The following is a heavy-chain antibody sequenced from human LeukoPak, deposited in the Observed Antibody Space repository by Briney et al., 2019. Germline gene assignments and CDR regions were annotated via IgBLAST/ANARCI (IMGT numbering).Heavy chain of an antibody. CDR3: ARDPGDTDWYNFDF. Sequence: PSETLSLTCTVSGGSLSGHYWSWFRQPPGKGLENIGYIHYSGSTNYNPSYKSRVTVSLEMSKNQFSLSLGSVTAADTAVYYCARDPGDTDWYNFDFWGEGILVTVSS. CDR2: IHYSGST. CDR1: GGSLSGHY. D-gene: IGHD3/OR15-3a*01. V-gene: IGHV4-59*11. J-gene: IGHJ4*02.